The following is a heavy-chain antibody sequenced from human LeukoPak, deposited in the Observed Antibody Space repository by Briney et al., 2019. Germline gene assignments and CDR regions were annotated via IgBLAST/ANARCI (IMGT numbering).Heavy chain of an antibody. CDR2: IYYSGST. CDR3: ARHRRESGWYGY. CDR1: GGSISSSSYS. D-gene: IGHD6-19*01. Sequence: RPSETLSLTCTVSGGSISSSSYSWGWIRQPPGKGLEWIGSIYYSGSTYYNPSLKSRVTISVDTSKNQFSLKLSSVTAADTAVYYCARHRRESGWYGYWGQGTLVTVSS. J-gene: IGHJ4*02. V-gene: IGHV4-39*01.